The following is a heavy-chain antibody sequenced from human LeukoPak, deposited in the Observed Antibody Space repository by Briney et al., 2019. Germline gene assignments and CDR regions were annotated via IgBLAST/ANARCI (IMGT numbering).Heavy chain of an antibody. CDR2: ISGSGGST. CDR1: GFAFDNSC. V-gene: IGHV3-23*01. Sequence: PGGSLRLSSATSGFAFDNSCMNWVRQAPGKGLEWVSAISGSGGSTYYADSVKGRFTISRDNSRDTLYLQMNSLRAEDAAVYYCARDYPTSGIVTIFDYWGQGTLVTVSS. J-gene: IGHJ4*02. CDR3: ARDYPTSGIVTIFDY. D-gene: IGHD1-1*01.